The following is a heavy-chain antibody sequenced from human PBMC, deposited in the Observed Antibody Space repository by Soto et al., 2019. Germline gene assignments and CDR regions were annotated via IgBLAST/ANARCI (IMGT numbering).Heavy chain of an antibody. CDR2: ISGSGGST. Sequence: GSLRLSCAASGFTFSSYAMSWVRQAPGKGLEWVSAISGSGGSTYYADSVKGRFTISRDNSKNTLYLQMNSLRAEDTAVYYCAKDDDSSGYYFYWGQGTLVTVSS. J-gene: IGHJ4*02. V-gene: IGHV3-23*01. CDR1: GFTFSSYA. D-gene: IGHD3-22*01. CDR3: AKDDDSSGYYFY.